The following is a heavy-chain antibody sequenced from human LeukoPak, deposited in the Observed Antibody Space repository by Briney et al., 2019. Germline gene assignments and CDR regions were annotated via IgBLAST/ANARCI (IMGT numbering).Heavy chain of an antibody. CDR3: ARGSGVVRRTHLDY. CDR2: IFYSGSN. Sequence: SEPLSLTCDVSGYPISSGYYWGWNRQPPGKGPEGIGSIFYSGSNHYKPSLKSRVPQSIGPSKTQFSLKLSSVTAADTALYYCARGSGVVRRTHLDYWGQGTLVTVSS. J-gene: IGHJ4*02. CDR1: GYPISSGYY. V-gene: IGHV4-38-2*01. D-gene: IGHD3-10*01.